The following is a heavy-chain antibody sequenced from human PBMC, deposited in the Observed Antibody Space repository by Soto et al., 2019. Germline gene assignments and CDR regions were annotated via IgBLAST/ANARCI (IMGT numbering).Heavy chain of an antibody. CDR2: IYWNDDQ. Sequence: SGPTLVNPTQTLTLTCTFSGFSLSTRAVGVGWIRQPPGKALEWLALIYWNDDQRYSPSLKNRLTITKDTSKNHVVLTMTNMDPLDTATYYCAHRQDLGAFDIWGQGTMVTVSS. CDR3: AHRQDLGAFDI. CDR1: GFSLSTRAVG. V-gene: IGHV2-5*01. D-gene: IGHD7-27*01. J-gene: IGHJ3*02.